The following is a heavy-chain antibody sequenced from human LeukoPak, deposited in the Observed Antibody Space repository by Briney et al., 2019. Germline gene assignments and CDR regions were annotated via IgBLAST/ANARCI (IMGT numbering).Heavy chain of an antibody. CDR2: ISGSGGST. V-gene: IGHV3-23*01. CDR3: AKDRRGPSWFDP. Sequence: GALRLSCAASGFTFSSYAMSWVRQAPGKGLEWVSAISGSGGSTYYADSVKGRFTISRDNSKNTLYLQMNSLRAEDTAVYYCAKDRRGPSWFDPWGQGTLVTVSS. J-gene: IGHJ5*02. CDR1: GFTFSSYA.